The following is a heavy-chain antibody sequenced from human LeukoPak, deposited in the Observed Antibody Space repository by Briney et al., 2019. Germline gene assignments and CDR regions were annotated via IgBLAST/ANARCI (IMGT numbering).Heavy chain of an antibody. CDR3: ARRDYYDRTGYYKL. D-gene: IGHD3-22*01. CDR1: GFSFTSYW. J-gene: IGHJ4*02. Sequence: EESLKISCQGSGFSFTSYWIGWVRQMPGKGLEWMGIIYPIDSDTRYSPSFQGQVTMSADKSISTAYLQWSSLKASDSAMYYCARRDYYDRTGYYKLWGQGTLVTVSS. CDR2: IYPIDSDT. V-gene: IGHV5-51*01.